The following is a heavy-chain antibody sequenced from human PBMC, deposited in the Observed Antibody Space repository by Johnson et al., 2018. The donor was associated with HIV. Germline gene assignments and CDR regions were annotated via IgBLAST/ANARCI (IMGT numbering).Heavy chain of an antibody. Sequence: QVQLLESGGGVVQPGRSLRLSCAASGFTFSSYAMHWVRQAPAKGLEWVAVISYDGSDKYYADSVKGRFTVSSDSSKNTLYLQVNSLRAEDAAVYYCARGSRYTYDNDDVYLLQAFDIWGQGTMVTVSS. CDR1: GFTFSSYA. D-gene: IGHD3-16*01. CDR3: ARGSRYTYDNDDVYLLQAFDI. J-gene: IGHJ3*02. CDR2: ISYDGSDK. V-gene: IGHV3-30*04.